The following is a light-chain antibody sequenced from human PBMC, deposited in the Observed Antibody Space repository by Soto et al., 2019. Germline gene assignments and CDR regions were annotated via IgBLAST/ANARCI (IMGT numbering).Light chain of an antibody. CDR2: GAS. J-gene: IGKJ1*01. V-gene: IGKV3-15*01. CDR3: QQYNNWLGT. CDR1: QSVSSN. Sequence: TVMTQSPATLSVSPGESATLSCRAGQSVSSNLAWYQQKPGQAPRLLIYGASTRATGIPARFSGSGSGTEFTLTIGGLQSEDFAVYYCQQYNNWLGTFGQGTKVDIK.